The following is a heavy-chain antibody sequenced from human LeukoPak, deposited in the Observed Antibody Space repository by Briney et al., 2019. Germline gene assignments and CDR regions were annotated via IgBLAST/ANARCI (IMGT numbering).Heavy chain of an antibody. CDR1: GGSISSGAYY. CDR3: ARGRKDIVVVPAASPLLYYYYYYMDV. D-gene: IGHD2-2*01. CDR2: IYYRRST. Sequence: SQTLSLTCTVSGGSISSGAYYWNWIRQPPGKGLEGIGYIYYRRSTYYNPSLKSRVPITVDTSKNQFSLKLSSVTAADTAVYYCARGRKDIVVVPAASPLLYYYYYYMDVWGKGTTVTVS. J-gene: IGHJ6*03. V-gene: IGHV4-30-4*08.